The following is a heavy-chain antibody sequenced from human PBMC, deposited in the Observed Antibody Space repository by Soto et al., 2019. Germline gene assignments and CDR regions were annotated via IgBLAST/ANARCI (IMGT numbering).Heavy chain of an antibody. CDR3: ARVGELPTPAAFDI. D-gene: IGHD1-26*01. V-gene: IGHV3-48*04. Sequence: GGSLRLSCAASGFTFSSYSTNWVRQAPGKGLEWVSYISSSSSTIYYADSVKGRFTISRDNAKNTLYPQMNSLRAEDTAVYYCARVGELPTPAAFDIWGQGTMVTVSS. CDR1: GFTFSSYS. J-gene: IGHJ3*02. CDR2: ISSSSSTI.